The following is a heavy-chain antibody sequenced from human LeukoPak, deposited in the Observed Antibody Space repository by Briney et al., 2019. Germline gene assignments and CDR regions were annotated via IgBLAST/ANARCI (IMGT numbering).Heavy chain of an antibody. CDR2: IWYDGSNK. Sequence: GGSLRLSCAASGFTFSSYAMHWVRQAPGKGLEWVAVIWYDGSNKYYADSVKGRFTISRDNSKNTLYLQMNSLRAEDTAVYYCARETKWELLRHFDYWGQGTLVTVSS. D-gene: IGHD1-26*01. CDR1: GFTFSSYA. J-gene: IGHJ4*02. V-gene: IGHV3-33*08. CDR3: ARETKWELLRHFDY.